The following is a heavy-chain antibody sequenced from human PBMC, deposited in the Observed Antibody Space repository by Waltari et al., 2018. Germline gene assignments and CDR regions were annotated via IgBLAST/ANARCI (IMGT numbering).Heavy chain of an antibody. Sequence: EVQLVESGGGLVHPGGSLRLSCAVSGFLYNDYWMDWVRQAPAQGLGGVSRISRDGTNRKYADSGRGRFTISRDSAKNTFYLQMNSLRAEDTAVYYCTRIPGYWGQGTLVTVAS. CDR1: GFLYNDYW. V-gene: IGHV3-74*03. D-gene: IGHD2-15*01. J-gene: IGHJ4*02. CDR2: ISRDGTNR. CDR3: TRIPGY.